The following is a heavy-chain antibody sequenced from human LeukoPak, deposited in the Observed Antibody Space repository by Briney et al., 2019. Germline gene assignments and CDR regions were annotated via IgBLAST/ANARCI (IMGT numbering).Heavy chain of an antibody. CDR1: GGSFSGYY. CDR3: ASNGIAAAVGGVDV. D-gene: IGHD6-13*01. J-gene: IGHJ6*02. CDR2: INHSGST. V-gene: IGHV4-34*01. Sequence: SETLSLTCAVYGGSFSGYYWSWIRQPPGKGLEWIGEINHSGSTNYNPSLKSRVTISVDTSKNQFSLKLSSVTAADTAVYYCASNGIAAAVGGVDVWGQGTTVTVSS.